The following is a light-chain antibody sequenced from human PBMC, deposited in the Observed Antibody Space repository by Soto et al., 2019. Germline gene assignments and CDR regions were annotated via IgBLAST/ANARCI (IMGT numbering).Light chain of an antibody. V-gene: IGLV3-21*02. J-gene: IGLJ1*01. Sequence: SYELTQPPSVSVAPGQTARITCEKNNIGTKSVYWYQQKPGQAPVLVVYDDRDRPSGIPERFSGSNSGTTATLTISRVEAGDEADYFCQVWDISSDHYVFGTGTKVTV. CDR2: DDR. CDR3: QVWDISSDHYV. CDR1: NIGTKS.